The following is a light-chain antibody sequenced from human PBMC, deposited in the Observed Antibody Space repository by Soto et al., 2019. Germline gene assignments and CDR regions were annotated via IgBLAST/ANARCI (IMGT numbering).Light chain of an antibody. CDR1: TSSIGSNY. CDR3: AAWDDSLSSHV. V-gene: IGLV1-47*02. J-gene: IGLJ1*01. CDR2: NNN. Sequence: QSVLTQPPSASGTPGQRVTISCSGSTSSIGSNYVYWYQQLPGMAPKLLIFNNNQRPLGVPDRFSASKSATSASLAITGLRSEDEGDYFCAAWDDSLSSHVFGTGTKLTVL.